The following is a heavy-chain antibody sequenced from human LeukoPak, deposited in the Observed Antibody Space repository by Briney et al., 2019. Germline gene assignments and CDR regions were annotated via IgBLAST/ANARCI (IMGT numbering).Heavy chain of an antibody. CDR1: GGSISSHY. CDR3: ARDLGGLRGRMVRGIIPPPYYMDV. J-gene: IGHJ6*03. CDR2: IYYTGST. D-gene: IGHD3-10*01. Sequence: SETLSLTCTVPGGSISSHYWSWIRQPPGKGLEWIGYIYYTGSTNYNPSLESRVTISIDTSKNQFSVKLSSVTAADTAVYYCARDLGGLRGRMVRGIIPPPYYMDVWGKGTTVTVSS. V-gene: IGHV4-59*11.